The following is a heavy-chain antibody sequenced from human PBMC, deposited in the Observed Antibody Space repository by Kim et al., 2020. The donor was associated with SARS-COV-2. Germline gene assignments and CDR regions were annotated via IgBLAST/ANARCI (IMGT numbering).Heavy chain of an antibody. CDR2: ISYDGSNK. CDR3: ARDLRWYGDPSRAYYYYYGMDV. CDR1: GFTFSSYA. V-gene: IGHV3-30*04. D-gene: IGHD4-17*01. J-gene: IGHJ6*02. Sequence: GGSLRLSCAASGFTFSSYAMHWVRQAPGKGLEWVAVISYDGSNKYYADSVKGRFTISRDNSKNTLYLQMNSLRAEDTAVYYCARDLRWYGDPSRAYYYYYGMDVWGQGTTVTVSS.